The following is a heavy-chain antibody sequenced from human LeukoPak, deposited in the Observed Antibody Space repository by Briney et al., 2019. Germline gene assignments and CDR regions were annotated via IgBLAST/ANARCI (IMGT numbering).Heavy chain of an antibody. D-gene: IGHD3-3*01. Sequence: GGSLRLSCAASGFTFTTYSMNWVRQAPGKGLEWVSSITASSASMYYADSVKGRFTISRDNAENSLYLQMNSLRSEDTAVYYCARDSGGEWLTNYYYYMDVWGKGTTVTVSS. CDR2: ITASSASM. CDR3: ARDSGGEWLTNYYYYMDV. CDR1: GFTFTTYS. J-gene: IGHJ6*03. V-gene: IGHV3-21*04.